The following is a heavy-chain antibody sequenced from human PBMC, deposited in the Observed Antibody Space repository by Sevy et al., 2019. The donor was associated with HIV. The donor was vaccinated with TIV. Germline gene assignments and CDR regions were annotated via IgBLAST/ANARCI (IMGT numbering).Heavy chain of an antibody. CDR3: ARDLDDNSGYYYGAIDY. CDR1: GFTFSSYE. Sequence: GGSLRLSCAASGFTFSSYEMNWVRQAPGKGLEWVSYISSDGTTIYYADSVKGRFTISRDNAQNSESLQMNSLRAEDTAVYYCARDLDDNSGYYYGAIDYWGQGTLVTVSS. D-gene: IGHD3-22*01. J-gene: IGHJ4*02. CDR2: ISSDGTTI. V-gene: IGHV3-48*03.